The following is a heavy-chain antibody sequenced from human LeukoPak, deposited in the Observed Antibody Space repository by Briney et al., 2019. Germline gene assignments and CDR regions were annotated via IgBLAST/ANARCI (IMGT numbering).Heavy chain of an antibody. V-gene: IGHV4-34*01. CDR3: ARHWIMATFYDY. CDR2: INHSGST. Sequence: SETLSLTCAVYGGSFSGYYWSWIRQPPGKGLEWIGEINHSGSTNYNPSLKSRVTISVDTSKNHFSLKLNSVTAADTAVYYCARHWIMATFYDYWGQGTLVTVSS. J-gene: IGHJ4*02. CDR1: GGSFSGYY. D-gene: IGHD2/OR15-2a*01.